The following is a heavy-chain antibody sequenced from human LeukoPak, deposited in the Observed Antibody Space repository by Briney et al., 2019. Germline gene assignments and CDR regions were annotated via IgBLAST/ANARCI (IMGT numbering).Heavy chain of an antibody. V-gene: IGHV4-34*01. CDR3: ARGGGWYVDY. Sequence: PSETLSLTCAVYGGSFSGYYWSWIRQPPGKGLEWIGEINHSGSTNYNPSLKGRVTISVDTSKNQFSLKLSSVTAADTAVYYCARGGGWYVDYWGQGTLVTVSS. D-gene: IGHD6-19*01. J-gene: IGHJ4*02. CDR2: INHSGST. CDR1: GGSFSGYY.